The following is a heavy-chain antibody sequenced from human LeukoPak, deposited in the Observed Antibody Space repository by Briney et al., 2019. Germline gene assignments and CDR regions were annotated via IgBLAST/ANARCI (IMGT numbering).Heavy chain of an antibody. CDR2: IYSGGST. V-gene: IGHV3-53*01. CDR1: GFPVNTNY. Sequence: GGSLRLSCAVSGFPVNTNYMTWVRQAPGKGLEWVAVIYSGGSTYYADSVKGRFTISRDNAKNSLYLQMNSLRAEDTAVYYCARVLGCSSTSCPNPFDYWGQGTLVTVSS. D-gene: IGHD2-2*01. J-gene: IGHJ4*02. CDR3: ARVLGCSSTSCPNPFDY.